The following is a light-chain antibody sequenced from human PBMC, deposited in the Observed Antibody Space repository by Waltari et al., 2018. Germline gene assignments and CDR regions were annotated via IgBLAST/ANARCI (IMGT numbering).Light chain of an antibody. V-gene: IGKV3-20*01. CDR2: GAS. CDR3: QQYDSSPLT. J-gene: IGKJ3*01. CDR1: QRISDNY. Sequence: ENVFTQSPGTLSLSPGERAALSCRATQRISDNYLAWYQQKPGQAPRLLIYGASIRATGIPDRFSGSGSGTDFTLTINRLEPEDFAVYYCQQYDSSPLTFGPGTTVDI.